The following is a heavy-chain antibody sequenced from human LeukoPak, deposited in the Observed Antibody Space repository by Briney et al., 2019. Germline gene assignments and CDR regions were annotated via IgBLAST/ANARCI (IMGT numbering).Heavy chain of an antibody. J-gene: IGHJ4*02. CDR2: ISSKTIGGTT. D-gene: IGHD5-18*01. Sequence: PGGSLRLSCTSSGFTFGTYAVSWFRQAPGKGLEWVAFISSKTIGGTTEYAAAVKARFTISTDDYKSITYLHMNIMTTEDTAVYYCTRYSGRTDYWGQGTLVSVSS. V-gene: IGHV3-49*03. CDR3: TRYSGRTDY. CDR1: GFTFGTYA.